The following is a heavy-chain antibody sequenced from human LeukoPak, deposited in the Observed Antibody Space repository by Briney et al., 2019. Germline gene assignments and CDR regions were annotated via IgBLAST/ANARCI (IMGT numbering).Heavy chain of an antibody. V-gene: IGHV3-30-3*01. CDR2: ISYDGSNK. CDR3: ARDPCSGGSRYLDY. J-gene: IGHJ4*02. Sequence: GGSLRLSCAASGFTFSSYAMHWVRQAPGKGLEWVAVISYDGSNKYYADSVKGRFTISRDNSKNTLYLQMNSLRAEDTAVYYCARDPCSGGSRYLDYWGQGTLVTVSS. D-gene: IGHD2-15*01. CDR1: GFTFSSYA.